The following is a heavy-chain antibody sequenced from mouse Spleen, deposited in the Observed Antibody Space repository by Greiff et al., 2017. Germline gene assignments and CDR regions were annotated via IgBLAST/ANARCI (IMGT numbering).Heavy chain of an antibody. CDR3: ASATLYYGSRYYFDY. CDR1: GYTFTDYY. Sequence: QVQLQQSGPELVKPGASVKISCKASGYTFTDYYINWVKQRPGQGLEWIGWIFPGSGSTYYNEKFKGKATLTVDKSSSTAYMLLSSLTSEDSAVYFCASATLYYGSRYYFDYWGQGTTLTVSS. CDR2: IFPGSGST. V-gene: IGHV1-75*01. J-gene: IGHJ2*01. D-gene: IGHD1-1*01.